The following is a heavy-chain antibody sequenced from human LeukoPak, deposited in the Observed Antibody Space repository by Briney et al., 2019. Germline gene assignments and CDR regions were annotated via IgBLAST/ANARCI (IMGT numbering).Heavy chain of an antibody. CDR3: AKDWELGS. V-gene: IGHV4-59*01. Sequence: SETLSLTCSVPGASISSYYWNWIRQPPGKGLEWIGNIYTSGGTNYDPSLKSRVTISLDTSKDQLSLKLTSVTTADTAFYYCAKDWELGSWGQGTLVTVSS. J-gene: IGHJ5*02. D-gene: IGHD1-26*01. CDR1: GASISSYY. CDR2: IYTSGGT.